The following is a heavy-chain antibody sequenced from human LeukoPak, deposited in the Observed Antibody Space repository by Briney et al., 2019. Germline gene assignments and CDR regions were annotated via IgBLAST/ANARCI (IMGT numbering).Heavy chain of an antibody. J-gene: IGHJ4*02. D-gene: IGHD3-10*01. V-gene: IGHV3-23*01. CDR3: AKRGVVIRVILVGFHREAYYFDS. Sequence: GGSLRLSCAVSGITLSNYGMSWVRQAQGKGLEWVAGISDSGGRTNYADSVKGRFTISRDNPKNTLYLQMNSLRAEDTAVYFCAKRGVVIRVILVGFHREAYYFDSWGQGALVTVSS. CDR1: GITLSNYG. CDR2: ISDSGGRT.